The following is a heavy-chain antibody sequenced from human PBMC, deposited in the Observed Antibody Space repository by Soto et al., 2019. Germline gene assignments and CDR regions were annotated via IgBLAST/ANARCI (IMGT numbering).Heavy chain of an antibody. CDR1: GFTFSGSA. CDR2: IRSKANSYAT. D-gene: IGHD2-2*01. V-gene: IGHV3-73*01. CDR3: RADIVVVPAAMALTPVDY. J-gene: IGHJ4*02. Sequence: PGESLKISCAASGFTFSGSAMHWVRQASGKGLEWVGRIRSKANSYATAYAASVKGRFTISRDDSKNTAYLQMNSLKTEDTAVYYCRADIVVVPAAMALTPVDYWGQGTLVTVSS.